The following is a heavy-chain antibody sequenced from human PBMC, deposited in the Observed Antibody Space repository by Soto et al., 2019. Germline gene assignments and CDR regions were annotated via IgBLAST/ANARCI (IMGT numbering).Heavy chain of an antibody. Sequence: GGSLRLSCAPSGFTVSGNYMSWVRQAPGKGPEWVSIIYSGGTTYYANSVKGRFTISRDNSKNTVYLQMNSLTAEDTAVYYCAAVRLGELSQDYWGQGTLVTVSS. V-gene: IGHV3-66*01. CDR1: GFTVSGNY. CDR2: IYSGGTT. D-gene: IGHD3-16*02. CDR3: AAVRLGELSQDY. J-gene: IGHJ4*02.